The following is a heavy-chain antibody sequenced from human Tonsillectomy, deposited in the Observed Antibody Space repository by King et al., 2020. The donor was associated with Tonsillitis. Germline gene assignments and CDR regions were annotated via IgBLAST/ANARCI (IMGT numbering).Heavy chain of an antibody. CDR3: AKETMRLGELSLYSYFDL. Sequence: QVQLVESGGGVVQPGGSLRLSCAASGFTFSSYGMHWVRQAPGKGLERVAFIRYDGSNKYHADSVKGRFTISRVNSKNTVFLQMNSLRAEDTAVYYCAKETMRLGELSLYSYFDLWGRGTLVTVSS. CDR1: GFTFSSYG. CDR2: IRYDGSNK. J-gene: IGHJ2*01. V-gene: IGHV3-30*02. D-gene: IGHD3-16*02.